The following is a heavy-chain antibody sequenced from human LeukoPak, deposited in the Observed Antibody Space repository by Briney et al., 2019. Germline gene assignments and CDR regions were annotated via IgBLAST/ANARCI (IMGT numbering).Heavy chain of an antibody. D-gene: IGHD3-9*01. CDR1: RFTFGDYA. J-gene: IGHJ4*02. V-gene: IGHV3-49*04. CDR2: IRSKAYGVTT. Sequence: GVLLLSCTASRFTFGDYAMSWVRPAPGKGLEWVGFIRSKAYGVTTEYAASVKGIFTISRDDSKGIAYLQMNSLKTEDTAVYYCTRGRMYYDILTGYYNVPAFDYWGQGTLVTVSS. CDR3: TRGRMYYDILTGYYNVPAFDY.